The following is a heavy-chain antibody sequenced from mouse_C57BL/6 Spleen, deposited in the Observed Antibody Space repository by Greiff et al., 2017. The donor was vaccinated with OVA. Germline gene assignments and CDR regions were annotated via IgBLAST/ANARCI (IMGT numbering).Heavy chain of an antibody. D-gene: IGHD1-1*01. CDR1: GYTFTDYN. CDR3: AKSTTVVAQYIDV. CDR2: INPNNGGT. V-gene: IGHV1-18*01. J-gene: IGHJ1*03. Sequence: EVQLQQSGPELVKPGASVKIPCKASGYTFTDYNMDWVKQSHGKSLEWIGDINPNNGGTIYNQKFKGKATLTVDKSSSTAYMEISSLKSEDTAVYNCAKSTTVVAQYIDVWGTGTTVTVSS.